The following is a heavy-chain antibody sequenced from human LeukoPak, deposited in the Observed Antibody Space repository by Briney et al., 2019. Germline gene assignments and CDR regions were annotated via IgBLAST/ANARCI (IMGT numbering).Heavy chain of an antibody. CDR2: ISYDGSDK. CDR1: GITLMSYT. D-gene: IGHD6-19*01. Sequence: GGSLRLSCSGSGITLMSYTIHWVRQAPGKGLEWVAVISYDGSDKYYADSVKGRFTISRDDSEDTLYLQMNSLRADDTAVYYCAKVFQQWLVWWSFDYWGQGSLVAVSS. V-gene: IGHV3-30*04. CDR3: AKVFQQWLVWWSFDY. J-gene: IGHJ4*02.